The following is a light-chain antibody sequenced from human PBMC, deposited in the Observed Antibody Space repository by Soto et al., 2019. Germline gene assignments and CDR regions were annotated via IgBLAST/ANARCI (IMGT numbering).Light chain of an antibody. CDR2: VNSDGSH. Sequence: QPVLTQSPSASASVGTSVKLTCTLSSAHSNYAIAWHQQQPEKGPRYLMKVNSDGSHSRGDGIPDRFSGSSSGAERYLIISSLQSEDEADYYCQTWVTAIRVFGGGTKLTVL. CDR3: QTWVTAIRV. J-gene: IGLJ3*02. CDR1: SAHSNYA. V-gene: IGLV4-69*01.